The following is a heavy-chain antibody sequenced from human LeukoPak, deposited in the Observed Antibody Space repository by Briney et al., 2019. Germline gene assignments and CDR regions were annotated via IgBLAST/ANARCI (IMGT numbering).Heavy chain of an antibody. V-gene: IGHV1-69*06. J-gene: IGHJ4*02. CDR3: AREGDYYGSVPDY. Sequence: SVKVSCKASGGTFSSYAISWVRQAPGQGLEWMGGIIPIFGTANYAQKFQGRVTITADKSTSTAYMELSSLRSEDTAVYYCAREGDYYGSVPDYWGQGTLVTVSS. D-gene: IGHD3-10*01. CDR2: IIPIFGTA. CDR1: GGTFSSYA.